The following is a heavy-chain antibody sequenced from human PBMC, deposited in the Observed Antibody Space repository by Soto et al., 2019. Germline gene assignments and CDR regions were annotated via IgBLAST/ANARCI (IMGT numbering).Heavy chain of an antibody. V-gene: IGHV4-31*03. CDR1: GGSISSGGYY. CDR2: IYYGGST. J-gene: IGHJ4*01. D-gene: IGHD3-22*01. CDR3: ARGGYYYENSGQNAYDY. Sequence: SETLSLTCTVSGGSISSGGYYWSWIRQHPGKGLEWIGYIYYGGSTYYNPSLKSRATISGDTSKNQFSLKLSSVTAADTAVYYCARGGYYYENSGQNAYDYSGPGIMVTVSS.